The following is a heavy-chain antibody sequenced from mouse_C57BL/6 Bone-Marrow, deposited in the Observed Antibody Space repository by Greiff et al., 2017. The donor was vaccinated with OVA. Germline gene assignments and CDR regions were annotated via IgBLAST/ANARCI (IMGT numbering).Heavy chain of an antibody. CDR2: INPYNGGT. V-gene: IGHV1-19*01. D-gene: IGHD1-1*01. Sequence: EVQLQQSGPVLVKPGASVKMSCKASGYTFTDYYMNWVKQSHGKSLEWIGVINPYNGGTSYNQKFKGKATLTVDKSSSTAYMELNSLTSEDSAVYYCARRGYGSSPRYFDYWGQGTTLTVSS. J-gene: IGHJ2*01. CDR1: GYTFTDYY. CDR3: ARRGYGSSPRYFDY.